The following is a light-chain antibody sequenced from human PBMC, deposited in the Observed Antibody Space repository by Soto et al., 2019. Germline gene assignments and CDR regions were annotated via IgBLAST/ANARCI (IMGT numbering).Light chain of an antibody. V-gene: IGLV7-43*01. CDR1: AGAVSTTNW. CDR2: STN. J-gene: IGLJ3*02. Sequence: QTVVTQEPSLVVAPGETVSLTCATSAGAVSTTNWPNWFQQKPGQAPRALIYSTNNKHSWSPARFSGSLLGGKAVLTLSGAEPEGEGDYYCSHYYRGAHLVVGGGTKLTVL. CDR3: SHYYRGAHLV.